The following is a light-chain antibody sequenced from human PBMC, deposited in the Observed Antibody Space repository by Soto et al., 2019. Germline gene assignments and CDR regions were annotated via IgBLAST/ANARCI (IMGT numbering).Light chain of an antibody. Sequence: EIVMPQSPATLSVSPGERATLSCRASRSVSTNFLAWYQQKPGQAPRLLIYGASSRATGTPDRFSGSGSGTDFTLTISRLEPEDFGVFFCQQYGNSPLTFGQGTKVDIK. CDR2: GAS. CDR3: QQYGNSPLT. V-gene: IGKV3-20*01. CDR1: RSVSTNF. J-gene: IGKJ1*01.